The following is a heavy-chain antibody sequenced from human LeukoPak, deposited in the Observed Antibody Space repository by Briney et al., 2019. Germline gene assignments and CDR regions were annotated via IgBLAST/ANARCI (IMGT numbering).Heavy chain of an antibody. Sequence: GGSLRLSCAASGFTFSSYGMHWVRQAPGKGLEWVAFIRYDGSNKYYADSVKGRFTISRDNSKNTLYLQMNSLRAEDTAVYYCAREGPRGVPRRAFDIWGQGTMVTVSS. V-gene: IGHV3-30*02. CDR2: IRYDGSNK. J-gene: IGHJ3*02. CDR3: AREGPRGVPRRAFDI. CDR1: GFTFSSYG. D-gene: IGHD3-16*01.